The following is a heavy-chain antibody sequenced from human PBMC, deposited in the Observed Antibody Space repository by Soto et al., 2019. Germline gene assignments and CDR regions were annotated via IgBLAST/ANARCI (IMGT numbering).Heavy chain of an antibody. CDR2: ISHDGSIK. V-gene: IGHV3-30*03. Sequence: HPGGSVRLSCAASGFAFSNYGMHWVRQAPGRGLEWVAVISHDGSIKYSADSVRGRFTISRDNSKNTLYLQMNSLRGEDTAVYYCARSGSYYRDDFDIWGPGTTVTVSS. CDR3: ARSGSYYRDDFDI. D-gene: IGHD1-26*01. CDR1: GFAFSNYG. J-gene: IGHJ3*02.